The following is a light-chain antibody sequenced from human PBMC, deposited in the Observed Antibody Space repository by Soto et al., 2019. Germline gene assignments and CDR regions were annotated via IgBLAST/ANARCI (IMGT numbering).Light chain of an antibody. CDR1: QSVSSSY. V-gene: IGKV3-20*01. Sequence: EIVLTQSPGTLSLSPGERATLSCRASQSVSSSYLAWYQQKPGQAPRLLIYGASSRAIGIPDRFSGSGSGTAFTITITRLEPEDFAVYYCQQYGSSLVPFGQGTKLEIK. J-gene: IGKJ2*01. CDR3: QQYGSSLVP. CDR2: GAS.